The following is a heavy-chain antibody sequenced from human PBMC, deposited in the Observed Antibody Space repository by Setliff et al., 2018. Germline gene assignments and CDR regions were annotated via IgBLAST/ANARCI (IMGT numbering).Heavy chain of an antibody. CDR3: AKGLSGYSYGSNSNAFDI. J-gene: IGHJ3*02. Sequence: GGSLRLSCAASGFTFSSYAMSWVRQAPGKGLEWVSAISGSGGSTYYVDSVKGRFTISRDSSKNTLYLQMNSLRAEDTAVYYCAKGLSGYSYGSNSNAFDIWGQGTMVTVSS. CDR2: ISGSGGST. D-gene: IGHD5-18*01. V-gene: IGHV3-23*01. CDR1: GFTFSSYA.